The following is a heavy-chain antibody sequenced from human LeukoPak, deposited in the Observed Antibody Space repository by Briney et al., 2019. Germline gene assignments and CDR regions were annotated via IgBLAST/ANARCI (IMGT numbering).Heavy chain of an antibody. CDR1: GFTFSSYE. CDR3: ARSGVVVVRNYYYYYMDV. CDR2: ISSSGSTI. D-gene: IGHD2-15*01. V-gene: IGHV3-48*03. J-gene: IGHJ6*03. Sequence: PGGSLRLSCAASGFTFSSYEMNWVRQAPGKGLEWVSYISSSGSTIYYADSVKGRFTISRDNAKNSLYLQMNSLRAEDTAVYYCARSGVVVVRNYYYYYMDVWGKGTTVTISS.